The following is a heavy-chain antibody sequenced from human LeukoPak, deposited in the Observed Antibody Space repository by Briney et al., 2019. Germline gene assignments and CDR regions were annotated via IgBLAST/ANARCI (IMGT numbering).Heavy chain of an antibody. J-gene: IGHJ4*02. CDR1: GGTFSSYA. Sequence: GASVKVSYKASGGTFSSYAISWVRQAPGQGLEWMGRIIPILGMANYAQKFQGRVTITADKSTSTAYMELSSLRSEDTAVYYCADSDYGDSWGQGTLVTVSS. CDR2: IIPILGMA. CDR3: ADSDYGDS. D-gene: IGHD1-26*01. V-gene: IGHV1-69*04.